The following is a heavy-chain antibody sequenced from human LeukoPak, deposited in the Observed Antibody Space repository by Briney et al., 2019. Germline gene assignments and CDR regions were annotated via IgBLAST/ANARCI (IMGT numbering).Heavy chain of an antibody. CDR2: INHSGST. Sequence: PSETLSLTCAVYGGSFSGYYWSWIRQPPGKGLEWIGEINHSGSTNYNPSLKSRVTISVDTSKNQFSLKLSSVTAADTAVYYCARREYQLLTWGQGTTVTVSS. CDR3: ARREYQLLT. V-gene: IGHV4-34*01. D-gene: IGHD2-2*01. J-gene: IGHJ6*02. CDR1: GGSFSGYY.